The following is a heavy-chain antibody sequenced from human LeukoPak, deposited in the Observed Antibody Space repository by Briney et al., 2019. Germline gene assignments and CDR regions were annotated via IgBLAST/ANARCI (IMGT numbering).Heavy chain of an antibody. CDR3: AKGTYSSSPRDY. CDR1: GFTFSSCA. J-gene: IGHJ4*02. Sequence: GGSLRLSCAASGFTFSSCAMSWVRQAPGKGLEWVSAISGSGGSTYYAGSVKGRFTISRDNSKNTLFLQMNSLRAEDTAVYYCAKGTYSSSPRDYWGQGTLVTVSS. CDR2: ISGSGGST. D-gene: IGHD6-6*01. V-gene: IGHV3-23*01.